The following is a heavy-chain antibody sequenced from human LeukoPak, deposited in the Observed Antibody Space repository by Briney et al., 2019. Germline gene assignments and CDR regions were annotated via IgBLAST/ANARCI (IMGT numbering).Heavy chain of an antibody. Sequence: TGGSLRLSCAASGFTFITYSMNWVRQAPGKGLEWVSYIGGSGNSIHYADSVKGRLTISMDNAKNSLYLQMNSLRAEDTAVYYCARTPYSSSWYTFSRYYFDYWGQGTLVTVSS. CDR3: ARTPYSSSWYTFSRYYFDY. CDR2: IGGSGNSI. J-gene: IGHJ4*02. V-gene: IGHV3-48*04. D-gene: IGHD6-13*01. CDR1: GFTFITYS.